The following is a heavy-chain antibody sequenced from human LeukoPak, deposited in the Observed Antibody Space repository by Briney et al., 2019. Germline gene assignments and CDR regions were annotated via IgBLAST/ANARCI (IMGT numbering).Heavy chain of an antibody. J-gene: IGHJ4*02. CDR2: INHSGST. Sequence: SETLSLTCAVYGGTFSDYYWSWIRQPPGKGLEWIGEINHSGSTNYNPSLKSRVTISVDTSKNQFSLRLNSVTAADTAVYYCVRRSFTDTWYFDYWGQGTLVTVSS. V-gene: IGHV4-34*01. CDR3: VRRSFTDTWYFDY. D-gene: IGHD3-16*02. CDR1: GGTFSDYY.